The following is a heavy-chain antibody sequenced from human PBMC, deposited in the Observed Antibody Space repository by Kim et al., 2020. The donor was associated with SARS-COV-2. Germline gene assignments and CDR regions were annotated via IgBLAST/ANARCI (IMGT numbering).Heavy chain of an antibody. CDR3: ARTRQSDY. V-gene: IGHV3-23*01. Sequence: GGSLRLSCTASGFTFSNYVMTWVRQAPGQGLEWVSAINANGASTYYTDSVKGRFTISRDNSKSTLYLQMNSLRAEDTAVYYCARTRQSDYWGQGTLVTVSP. CDR1: GFTFSNYV. CDR2: INANGAST. J-gene: IGHJ4*02. D-gene: IGHD1-7*01.